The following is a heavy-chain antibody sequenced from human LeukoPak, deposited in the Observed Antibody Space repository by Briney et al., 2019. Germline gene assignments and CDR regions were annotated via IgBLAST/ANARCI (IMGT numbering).Heavy chain of an antibody. V-gene: IGHV5-51*01. J-gene: IGHJ4*02. D-gene: IGHD3-22*01. CDR2: IYLGDSST. Sequence: GESLKISCKGSGYSFSTYWIAWVRQMPGKGLEWMGIIYLGDSSTRYSPSFQGQVTISADKSISTAYLQWSSLKASDAAMYYCAIPAGSSGFLDYWGQGTLVTVSS. CDR3: AIPAGSSGFLDY. CDR1: GYSFSTYW.